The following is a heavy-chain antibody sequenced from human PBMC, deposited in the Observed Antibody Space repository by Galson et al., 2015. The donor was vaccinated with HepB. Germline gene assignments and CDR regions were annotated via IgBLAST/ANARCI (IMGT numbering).Heavy chain of an antibody. J-gene: IGHJ4*02. CDR1: GFTFSSYG. V-gene: IGHV3-30*18. CDR3: AKNDGFFNY. D-gene: IGHD1-1*01. Sequence: SLRLSCAASGFTFSSYGMHWVRQAPGKGLEWVALISYGGSNNYYAHSVKGRFTISRDNSKNTLYLQMNSLRAEDTAVYYWAKNDGFFNYWGQGTLVTVSS. CDR2: ISYGGSNN.